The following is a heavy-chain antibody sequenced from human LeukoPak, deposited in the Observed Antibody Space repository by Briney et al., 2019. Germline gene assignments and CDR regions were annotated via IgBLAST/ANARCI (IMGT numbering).Heavy chain of an antibody. CDR2: ISSSGSTI. D-gene: IGHD3-10*01. CDR3: ARGGTMVRGVITSFDY. J-gene: IGHJ4*02. V-gene: IGHV3-48*03. CDR1: GFTFSSYE. Sequence: GGSLRLSCAASGFTFSSYEMNWVRQAPGKGLEWVSYISSSGSTIYYADSVKGRFTISRDNAKNSLYLQMNSLRAEDTAVYYCARGGTMVRGVITSFDYWGQGTLVTVSS.